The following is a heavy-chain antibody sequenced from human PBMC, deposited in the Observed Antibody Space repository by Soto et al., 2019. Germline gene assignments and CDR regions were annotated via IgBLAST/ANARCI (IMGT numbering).Heavy chain of an antibody. CDR3: ARSAPSIAAAGRTYYFDY. J-gene: IGHJ4*02. CDR2: IDWDDDK. V-gene: IGHV2-70*11. D-gene: IGHD6-13*01. Sequence: RQPPGKALEWLARIDWDDDKDYSTSLKTRLTISKDTSKTQVVLTMTNMDPVDTATYYCARSAPSIAAAGRTYYFDYWGQGTLVTVSS.